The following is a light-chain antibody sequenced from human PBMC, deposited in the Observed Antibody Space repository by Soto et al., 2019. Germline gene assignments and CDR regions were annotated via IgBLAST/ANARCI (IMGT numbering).Light chain of an antibody. Sequence: ALTQPASVSGSPGQSITISCTGTSSDVGGYDYVSWYQLHPGKAPKLMVFEVNNRPSGVSYRFSGSKSGNTASLTISGLQADDEADYFCSSYSISTAYLFGTGTKVTVL. CDR2: EVN. CDR1: SSDVGGYDY. CDR3: SSYSISTAYL. J-gene: IGLJ1*01. V-gene: IGLV2-14*01.